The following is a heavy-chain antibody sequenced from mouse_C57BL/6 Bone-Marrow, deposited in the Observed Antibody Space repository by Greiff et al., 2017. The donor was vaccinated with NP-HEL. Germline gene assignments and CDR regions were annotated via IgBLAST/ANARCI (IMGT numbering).Heavy chain of an antibody. D-gene: IGHD1-1*01. J-gene: IGHJ3*01. CDR2: IWGVGST. CDR1: GFSLTSYG. V-gene: IGHV2-6*01. Sequence: QVQLKESGPGLVAPSQSLSVTCTVSGFSLTSYGVDWVRQSPGKGLEWLGVIWGVGSTNYNSALKSRLSISKDNSKSQVFLKMNSLQTDDTAMYYCASDRGSRGFAYWGQGTLVTVSA. CDR3: ASDRGSRGFAY.